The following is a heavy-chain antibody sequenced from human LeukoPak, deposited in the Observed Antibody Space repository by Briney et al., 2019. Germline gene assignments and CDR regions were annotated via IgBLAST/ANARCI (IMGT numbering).Heavy chain of an antibody. Sequence: LGGSLRLSCAASGFTFSSYAMHWVRQAPGKGLEWVAVISYDGSNKYYADSVKGRFTISRDNSKNTLYLQMNSLRAEDTAVYYCTTRGSGSYTFDYWGQGTLVTASS. CDR1: GFTFSSYA. V-gene: IGHV3-30*04. D-gene: IGHD3-10*01. CDR2: ISYDGSNK. J-gene: IGHJ4*02. CDR3: TTRGSGSYTFDY.